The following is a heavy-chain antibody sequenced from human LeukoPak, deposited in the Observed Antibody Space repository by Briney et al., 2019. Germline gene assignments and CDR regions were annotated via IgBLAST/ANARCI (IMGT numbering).Heavy chain of an antibody. D-gene: IGHD1-26*01. V-gene: IGHV3-48*03. CDR2: ISSSGSTI. Sequence: GSLRLSCAASGFTFSSYEMNWVRQAPGKGLEWVSYISSSGSTIYYADSVKGRFTISRDNAKNSLYLQMNSLRAEDTAVYYCASGIGSGKHYYYYYMDVWGKGTTVTISS. J-gene: IGHJ6*03. CDR3: ASGIGSGKHYYYYYMDV. CDR1: GFTFSSYE.